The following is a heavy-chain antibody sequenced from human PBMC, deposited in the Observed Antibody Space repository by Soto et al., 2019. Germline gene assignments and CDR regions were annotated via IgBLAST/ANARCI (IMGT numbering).Heavy chain of an antibody. CDR3: ARDQSGYGQLVWFDP. CDR1: GGTFSSYT. V-gene: IGHV1-69*08. Sequence: QVQLVQSGAEVKKPGSSVKVSCKASGGTFSSYTISWVRQAPGQGLEWMGRIIPILGIANYAQKFQGRVTITADKSTSTAYMELSSMRSEDTAVYYCARDQSGYGQLVWFDPWGQGTLVTVSS. CDR2: IIPILGIA. J-gene: IGHJ5*02. D-gene: IGHD6-6*01.